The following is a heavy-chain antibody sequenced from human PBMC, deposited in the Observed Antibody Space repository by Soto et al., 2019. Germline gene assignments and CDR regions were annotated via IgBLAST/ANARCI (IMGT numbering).Heavy chain of an antibody. CDR2: IDWDDDK. Sequence: SGPYAGEPTQTLTLTCTFSGFSLSTSGMCVSWIRQPPGKALEWLALIDWDDDKYYSTSLKTRLTISKDTSKNQVVLTMTNMDPVDTATYYCARMAYYYDSSGYYLDYWGQGTLVTVSS. CDR3: ARMAYYYDSSGYYLDY. CDR1: GFSLSTSGMC. D-gene: IGHD3-22*01. J-gene: IGHJ4*02. V-gene: IGHV2-70*01.